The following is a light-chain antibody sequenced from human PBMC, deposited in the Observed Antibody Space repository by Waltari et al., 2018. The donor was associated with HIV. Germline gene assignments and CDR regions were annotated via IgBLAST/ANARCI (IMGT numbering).Light chain of an antibody. Sequence: QTVVTQEPSFSVSPGGTVTLTCGLNSGSVSTSYYPSWYQQTPGQTPRTLIYSTHTRSSGVPDRFSGSILGNKAALTITGAQADDESDYYCVLYMGGGIWVFGGGTKVTVL. CDR1: SGSVSTSYY. V-gene: IGLV8-61*01. CDR3: VLYMGGGIWV. CDR2: STH. J-gene: IGLJ3*02.